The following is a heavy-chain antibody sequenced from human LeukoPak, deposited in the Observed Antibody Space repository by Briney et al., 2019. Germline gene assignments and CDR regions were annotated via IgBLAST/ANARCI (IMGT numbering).Heavy chain of an antibody. V-gene: IGHV1-18*01. CDR2: ISAYNGNT. D-gene: IGHD3-10*01. CDR3: ARDQAYYYGSGSYYPFDY. CDR1: GYTFTTYS. Sequence: VASVKVSCKASGYTFTTYSINWVRQAPGQGLEWMGWISAYNGNTNYAQKLQGRVTMTTDTSTSTAYMELRSLRSDDTAVYYCARDQAYYYGSGSYYPFDYWGQGTLVTVSS. J-gene: IGHJ4*02.